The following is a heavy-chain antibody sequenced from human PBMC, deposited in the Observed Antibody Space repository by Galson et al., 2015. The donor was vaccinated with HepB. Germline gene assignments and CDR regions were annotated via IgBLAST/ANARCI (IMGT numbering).Heavy chain of an antibody. CDR1: GGTFSSYA. CDR3: ATRSAGDSSGWYDWFDP. Sequence: SVKVSCKASGGTFSSYAISWVRQAPGQGLEWMGGIIPIFGTANYAQKFQGRVTITADESTSTAYMELSSLRSEDTAVYYCATRSAGDSSGWYDWFDPWGQGTLVTVSS. CDR2: IIPIFGTA. V-gene: IGHV1-69*13. D-gene: IGHD6-19*01. J-gene: IGHJ5*02.